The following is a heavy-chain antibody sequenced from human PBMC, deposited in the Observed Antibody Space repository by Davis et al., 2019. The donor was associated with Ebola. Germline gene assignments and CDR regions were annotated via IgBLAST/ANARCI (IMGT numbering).Heavy chain of an antibody. CDR3: ARAPTEYYYDSSGYYLRPDAFDI. CDR1: GGSISSYY. V-gene: IGHV4-59*01. D-gene: IGHD3-22*01. Sequence: SETLSLTCTVSGGSISSYYWSWIRQPPGKGLEWIGYIYYSGSTNYNPSLKSRVTISVDTSKNQFSLKLSSVTAADTAVYYCARAPTEYYYDSSGYYLRPDAFDIWGQGTMVTVSS. CDR2: IYYSGST. J-gene: IGHJ3*02.